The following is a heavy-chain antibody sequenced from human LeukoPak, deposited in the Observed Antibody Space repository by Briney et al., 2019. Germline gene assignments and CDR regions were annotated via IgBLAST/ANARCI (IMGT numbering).Heavy chain of an antibody. CDR2: IYISEST. V-gene: IGHV4-4*07. CDR1: GGSISSYY. D-gene: IGHD6-13*01. J-gene: IGHJ2*01. Sequence: SESLSLTCTVSGGSISSYYWSWIRQPAGKGLEWIGRIYISESTNYNPSLRSGVTMSLDTSKNQFSLKLISVTAAGTAVYYCATVSTSWYQDWYFDLWGRGTLVTVSS. CDR3: ATVSTSWYQDWYFDL.